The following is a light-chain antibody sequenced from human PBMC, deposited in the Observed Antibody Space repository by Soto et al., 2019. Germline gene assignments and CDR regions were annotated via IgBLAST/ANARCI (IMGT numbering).Light chain of an antibody. V-gene: IGKV3-20*01. J-gene: IGKJ1*01. Sequence: IVLTQSAGTPSLSPGERATLSCRTSQTISSGYLAWYHQRPGQAPRLLIYGASNRATGIPDRFSGSGSGTDFTLTISRLEPEDFAVYYCQQYGSSGTFGQGTKVDIK. CDR3: QQYGSSGT. CDR2: GAS. CDR1: QTISSGY.